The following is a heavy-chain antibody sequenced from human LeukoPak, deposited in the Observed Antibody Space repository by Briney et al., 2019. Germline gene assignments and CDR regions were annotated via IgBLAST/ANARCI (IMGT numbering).Heavy chain of an antibody. D-gene: IGHD1-26*01. CDR1: GYTFTSCG. CDR2: ISAYNGNT. V-gene: IGHV1-18*01. CDR3: ARDRAGATAARGDY. Sequence: ASVKVSCKASGYTFTSCGISWVRQAPGQGLEWMGWISAYNGNTNYAQKVQGRVTMTTDTSTSTAYMELRSLRSDDTAVYYCARDRAGATAARGDYWGQGTLVTVSS. J-gene: IGHJ4*02.